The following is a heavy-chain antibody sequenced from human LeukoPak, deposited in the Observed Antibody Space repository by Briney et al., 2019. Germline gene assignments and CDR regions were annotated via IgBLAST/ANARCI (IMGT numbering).Heavy chain of an antibody. CDR3: ARDQQWLPLDY. D-gene: IGHD6-19*01. Sequence: SETLSLTCTVSGGSISSYCWSWIRQPAGKGLEWIGRIYTSGSTNYNPSLKSRVTMSVDTSKNQFSLRLSSVTAADTAVYYCARDQQWLPLDYWGQGTLVTVSS. CDR1: GGSISSYC. V-gene: IGHV4-4*07. J-gene: IGHJ4*02. CDR2: IYTSGST.